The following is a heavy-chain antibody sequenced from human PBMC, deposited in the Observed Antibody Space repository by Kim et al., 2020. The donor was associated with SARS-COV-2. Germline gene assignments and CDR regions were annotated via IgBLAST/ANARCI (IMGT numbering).Heavy chain of an antibody. CDR1: GFTFDDYA. CDR2: ISWNSGSI. CDR3: PKAQLWFGELLNAFDI. J-gene: IGHJ3*02. V-gene: IGHV3-9*01. Sequence: GGSLRLSCAASGFTFDDYAMHWVRQAPGKGLEWVSGISWNSGSIGYADSVKGRFTISRDNAKNSLYLQMNSLRAEDTALYYCPKAQLWFGELLNAFDIWGQGTMVTVSS. D-gene: IGHD3-10*01.